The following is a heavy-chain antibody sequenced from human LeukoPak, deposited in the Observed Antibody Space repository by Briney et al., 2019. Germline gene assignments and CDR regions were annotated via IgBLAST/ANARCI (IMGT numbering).Heavy chain of an antibody. D-gene: IGHD3-16*01. Sequence: GGSLRLSCAASGFRFSSNAMSWVRQAPGKGLEWVSGISGSGGGTNYADSVKGRFTISRDTSKSTLYLQMNRLRGEDTAIYYCVAYDPLDYWGQGTLVTVSS. CDR3: VAYDPLDY. V-gene: IGHV3-23*01. CDR2: ISGSGGGT. CDR1: GFRFSSNA. J-gene: IGHJ4*02.